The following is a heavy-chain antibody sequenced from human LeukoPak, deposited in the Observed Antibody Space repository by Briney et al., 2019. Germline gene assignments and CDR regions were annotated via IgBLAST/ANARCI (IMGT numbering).Heavy chain of an antibody. CDR3: ARADTVMVTYDC. Sequence: ASVKVSCKASGYTFTGYYMHWVRQAPGQGLEWMGWIDPNSGVTNYAQNFQGRVTMTRDTSISTAYMELSRLTSDDTAFYYCARADTVMVTYDCWGQGTLVTVSS. J-gene: IGHJ4*02. D-gene: IGHD5-18*01. CDR2: IDPNSGVT. CDR1: GYTFTGYY. V-gene: IGHV1-2*02.